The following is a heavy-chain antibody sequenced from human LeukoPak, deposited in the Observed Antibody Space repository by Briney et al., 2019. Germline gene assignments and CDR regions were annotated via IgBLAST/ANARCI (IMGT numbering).Heavy chain of an antibody. Sequence: GESLKISCQGSGYSFTSYWIGWVRQMPGKGLEWMGIIYPGDSDARYSPSFQGQVTISADKSISTAYLQWSSLKASDTAMYFCARVGDGTSWLLDDWGQGTLVTVSS. CDR2: IYPGDSDA. D-gene: IGHD6-13*01. V-gene: IGHV5-51*01. J-gene: IGHJ4*02. CDR3: ARVGDGTSWLLDD. CDR1: GYSFTSYW.